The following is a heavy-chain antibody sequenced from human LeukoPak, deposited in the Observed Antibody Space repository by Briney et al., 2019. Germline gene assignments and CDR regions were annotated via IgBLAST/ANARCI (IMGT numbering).Heavy chain of an antibody. CDR1: GFTFSRHW. V-gene: IGHV3-74*01. CDR3: TSDTVDTAVGIDY. Sequence: PGGSLRLSCAASGFTFSRHWMHWVRQAQGKGLVWVSRINSDGSSTAYADSVKGRFTISRDNAKNTLYLQMNSLRAEDTAIYHCTSDTVDTAVGIDYWGQGTLVTVSS. J-gene: IGHJ4*02. CDR2: INSDGSST. D-gene: IGHD5-18*01.